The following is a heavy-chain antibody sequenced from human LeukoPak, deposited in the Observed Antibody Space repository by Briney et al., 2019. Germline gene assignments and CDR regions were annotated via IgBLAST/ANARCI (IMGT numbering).Heavy chain of an antibody. CDR3: ARQSEPAVFDY. CDR1: GGSISSYY. D-gene: IGHD1-14*01. Sequence: SQTLSLTCTVSGGSISSYYWSWIRQPPGKGLEWIGYIHYSGSTTYNPSLKSRVTISVDTSKNQFSLKLSSVTAADTAVYYCARQSEPAVFDYWGQGTLVTVSS. CDR2: IHYSGST. V-gene: IGHV4-59*08. J-gene: IGHJ4*02.